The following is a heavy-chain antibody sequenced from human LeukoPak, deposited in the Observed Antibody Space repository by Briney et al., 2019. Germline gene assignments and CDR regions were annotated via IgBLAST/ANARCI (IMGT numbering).Heavy chain of an antibody. Sequence: PSGTLSLTCAVSGGSISSNNWWSWVRQPPGKGLEWIGEIYHSGSTNYNPSLKSRVTISVDKSKNQFSLKVSSVTAADTAVYYCARDLGIAVTGAGTHSWGQGTLVTVSS. CDR2: IYHSGST. CDR1: GGSISSNNW. D-gene: IGHD6-19*01. V-gene: IGHV4-4*02. J-gene: IGHJ4*02. CDR3: ARDLGIAVTGAGTHS.